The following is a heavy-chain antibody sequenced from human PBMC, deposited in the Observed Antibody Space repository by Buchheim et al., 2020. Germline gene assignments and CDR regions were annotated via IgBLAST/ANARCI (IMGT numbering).Heavy chain of an antibody. J-gene: IGHJ4*02. CDR1: GFTFSSYG. V-gene: IGHV3-30*18. CDR3: AKDWLRFIKGGVVVFDY. CDR2: ISYDGSNK. Sequence: QVQLVESGGGVVHPGRSLRLSCAASGFTFSSYGMHWVRQAPGKGLEWVAVISYDGSNKYYADSVKGRFTISRDNSKNTLYLQMNSLRAEDTAVYYCAKDWLRFIKGGVVVFDYWGQGTL. D-gene: IGHD3-22*01.